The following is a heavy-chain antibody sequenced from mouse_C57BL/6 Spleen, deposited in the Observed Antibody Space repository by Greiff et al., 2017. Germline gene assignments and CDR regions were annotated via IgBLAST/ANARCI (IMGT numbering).Heavy chain of an antibody. Sequence: QVQLQQSGAELMKPGASVKLSCKATGYTFTGYWIEWVKQRPGHGLEWIGEILPGSGSTNYNEKFKGKATFTADTSSNTAYMQLSSLTTEDSAIYYCARKEDYDYDFVYWGQGTLVTVSA. CDR1: GYTFTGYW. J-gene: IGHJ3*01. CDR3: ARKEDYDYDFVY. CDR2: ILPGSGST. V-gene: IGHV1-9*01. D-gene: IGHD2-4*01.